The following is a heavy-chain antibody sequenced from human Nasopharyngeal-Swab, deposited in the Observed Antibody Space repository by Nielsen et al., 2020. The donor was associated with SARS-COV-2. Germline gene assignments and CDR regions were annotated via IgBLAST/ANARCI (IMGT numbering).Heavy chain of an antibody. CDR2: IYYSGST. CDR1: GGSVSSGSYY. D-gene: IGHD2-15*01. CDR3: ARTHLYCSGGSCYPDTFDY. Sequence: SETLSLTCTVSGGSVSSGSYYWSWIRQPPGKGLEWIGYIYYSGSTNYNPSLKSRVTISVDTSKNQFSLKLSSVTAADTAVYYCARTHLYCSGGSCYPDTFDYWGQGTLVTVSS. J-gene: IGHJ4*02. V-gene: IGHV4-61*01.